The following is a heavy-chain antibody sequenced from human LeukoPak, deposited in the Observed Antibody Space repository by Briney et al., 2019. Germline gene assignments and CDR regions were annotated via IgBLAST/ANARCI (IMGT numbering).Heavy chain of an antibody. CDR1: GYTLTELS. V-gene: IGHV1-24*01. CDR2: FDPEDGET. D-gene: IGHD5-18*01. Sequence: ASVKVSCKVSGYTLTELSMHWVRQAPGKGLEWMGGFDPEDGETIYAQKFQGRVTMTEDTSTDTAYMELSILRSEDTAVYYCATGSRSSSPWIQLWSGLDYYYYYGMDVWGQGTTVTVSS. CDR3: ATGSRSSSPWIQLWSGLDYYYYYGMDV. J-gene: IGHJ6*02.